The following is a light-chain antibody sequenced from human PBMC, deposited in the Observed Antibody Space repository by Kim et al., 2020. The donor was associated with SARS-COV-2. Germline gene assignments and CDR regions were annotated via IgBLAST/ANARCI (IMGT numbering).Light chain of an antibody. J-gene: IGLJ2*01. CDR3: AAWDDSLNAVV. CDR1: SSNIGSNA. V-gene: IGLV1-44*01. CDR2: NSN. Sequence: ELTQPPSASETPGQRVTISCSGSSSNIGSNAVNWYQQLPGTAPKLLIYNSNRRPSGVPDRLSGSKSGTSASLAISGLQSEDEADYYCAAWDDSLNAVVFGGGTQLTVL.